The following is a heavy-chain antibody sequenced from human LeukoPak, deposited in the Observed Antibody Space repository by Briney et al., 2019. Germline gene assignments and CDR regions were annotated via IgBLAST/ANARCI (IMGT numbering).Heavy chain of an antibody. V-gene: IGHV1-8*01. CDR3: ARLSETPDFYTHGGYYFLGY. Sequence: PGASVKVSCKASSYTFTSYDINWVREAAGQGLEWMGWMNPNTGRTGYAQKFRGRVTMTRDASMNTAYMELTNLRSEDTAVYYCARLSETPDFYTHGGYYFLGYWGQGTPVTVSS. CDR2: MNPNTGRT. D-gene: IGHD3-22*01. J-gene: IGHJ4*02. CDR1: SYTFTSYD.